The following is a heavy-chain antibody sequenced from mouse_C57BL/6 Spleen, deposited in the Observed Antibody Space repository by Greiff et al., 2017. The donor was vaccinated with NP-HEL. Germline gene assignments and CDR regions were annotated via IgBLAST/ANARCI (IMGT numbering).Heavy chain of an antibody. CDR1: GFTFSDYY. J-gene: IGHJ1*03. Sequence: EVKLMESEGGLVQPGSSMKLSCTASGFTFSDYYMAWVRQVPEKGLEWVANINYDGSSTYYLDSLKSRFIISRDNAKNILYLQMSSLKSEDTATYYCAREPTMITPYWYFDVWDTGTTVTVSS. V-gene: IGHV5-16*01. CDR2: INYDGSST. D-gene: IGHD2-4*01. CDR3: AREPTMITPYWYFDV.